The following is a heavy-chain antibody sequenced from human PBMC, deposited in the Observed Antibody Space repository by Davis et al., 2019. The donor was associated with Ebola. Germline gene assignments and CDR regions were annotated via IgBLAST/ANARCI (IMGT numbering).Heavy chain of an antibody. CDR2: VIPILGIT. J-gene: IGHJ4*01. CDR3: ARGGTDYSGSGNDYNSIDYCEY. V-gene: IGHV1-69*10. D-gene: IGHD3-10*01. Sequence: SVKVSCKTSGDTFRRHGISWLRQAPGQGLEWLGGVIPILGITNRSQKFRGRLTITADESTTTVYMELNSLRSEDTAVYYCARGGTDYSGSGNDYNSIDYCEYWGQGTLVTASS. CDR1: GDTFRRHG.